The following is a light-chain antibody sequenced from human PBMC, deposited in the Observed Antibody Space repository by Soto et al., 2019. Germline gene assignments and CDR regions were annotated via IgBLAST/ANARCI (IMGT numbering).Light chain of an antibody. V-gene: IGKV3-20*01. J-gene: IGKJ4*01. CDR1: QSVSSSY. CDR3: QQYGSSLGVT. CDR2: GAS. Sequence: EIVLTQSPGTLSLSPXERATLSCRASQSVSSSYLAWYQQKPGQTPRLLLYGASSRATGIPDRFSGSGSGTDFTLTISRLEPEDFAVYYCQQYGSSLGVTFGGGTKVDI.